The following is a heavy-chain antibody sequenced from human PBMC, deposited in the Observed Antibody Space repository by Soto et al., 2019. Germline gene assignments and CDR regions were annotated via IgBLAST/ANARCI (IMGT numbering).Heavy chain of an antibody. CDR2: ISGSGGST. CDR3: AKARGDYPIYYYYYMDV. Sequence: GGSLRLSCAASGFTFSSYAMSWVRQAPGKGLEWVSAISGSGGSTYYADSVKGRFTISRDNSKNTLYLQMNSLRAEDTAVYYCAKARGDYPIYYYYYMDVWGKGTTVTVSS. V-gene: IGHV3-23*01. CDR1: GFTFSSYA. D-gene: IGHD3-16*01. J-gene: IGHJ6*03.